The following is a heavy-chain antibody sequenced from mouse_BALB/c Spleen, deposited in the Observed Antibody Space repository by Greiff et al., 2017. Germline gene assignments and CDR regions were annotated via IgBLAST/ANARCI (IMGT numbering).Heavy chain of an antibody. D-gene: IGHD2-3*01. J-gene: IGHJ1*01. CDR3: ARNDGYSYWYFDV. V-gene: IGHV14-3*02. CDR2: IDPANGNT. Sequence: EVQLQQSGAELVKPGASVKLSCTASGFNIKDTYMHWVKQRPEQGLEWIGRIDPANGNTKYDPKFQGKATITADTSSNTAYLQLSSLTSEDTAVYYCARNDGYSYWYFDVWGAGTTVTVSS. CDR1: GFNIKDTY.